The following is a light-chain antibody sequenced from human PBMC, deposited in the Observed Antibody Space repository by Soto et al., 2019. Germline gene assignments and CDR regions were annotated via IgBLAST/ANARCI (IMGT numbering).Light chain of an antibody. CDR3: QQRSNWPLT. CDR1: QSVSSY. J-gene: IGKJ4*01. CDR2: DAS. V-gene: IGKV3-11*01. Sequence: EIVLTQSPATLSLSPGERATLSCSASQSVSSYLAWYQQKPGQAPRLLIYDASNMATGIPDRFSGSGSGTDVTLTISSLEPEDFAVYYCQQRSNWPLTFGGGTKVEIK.